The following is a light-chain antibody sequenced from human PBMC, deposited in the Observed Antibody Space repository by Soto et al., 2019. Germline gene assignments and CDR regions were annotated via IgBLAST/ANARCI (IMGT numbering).Light chain of an antibody. Sequence: EIVMTQSPAILSVSPGDRPTLPCKANQSISSNLAWYKQKPGQXPRXXIYGATTRATGIPDRFSGSGSGTDLTITISRLKPEDYELDEGQQYGPSLITFSQGTRLEIK. CDR3: QQYGPSLIT. J-gene: IGKJ5*01. CDR2: GAT. V-gene: IGKV3D-15*01. CDR1: QSISSN.